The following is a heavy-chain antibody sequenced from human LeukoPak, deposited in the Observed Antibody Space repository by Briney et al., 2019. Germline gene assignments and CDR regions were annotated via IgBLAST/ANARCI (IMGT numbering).Heavy chain of an antibody. J-gene: IGHJ4*02. CDR2: ISYDGNNK. Sequence: PGGSLRLSCAVSGFSFSAYGMHWVRQAPGKGLEGVAIISYDGNNKYYVDSVKGRFSISRDNSKNTLSLQMDSLRAEDTAVYYCAKDHCNGVSCYYFDSWGQGTLVTVSS. CDR1: GFSFSAYG. D-gene: IGHD2-15*01. V-gene: IGHV3-30*18. CDR3: AKDHCNGVSCYYFDS.